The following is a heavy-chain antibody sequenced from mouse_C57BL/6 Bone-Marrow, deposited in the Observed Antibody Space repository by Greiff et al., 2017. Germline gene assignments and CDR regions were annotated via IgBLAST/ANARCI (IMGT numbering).Heavy chain of an antibody. Sequence: VQLQQPGAELVKPGASVTMSCKASGYTFTSYWITWVKQRPGQGLEWIGDIYPGSSSTNYNEKFKSKATLTVDTSSSTAYMQLSSLTSEDSAVYYCAREDSSGYLYYAMDYWGQGTSVTVSS. J-gene: IGHJ4*01. D-gene: IGHD3-2*02. CDR3: AREDSSGYLYYAMDY. CDR2: IYPGSSST. CDR1: GYTFTSYW. V-gene: IGHV1-55*01.